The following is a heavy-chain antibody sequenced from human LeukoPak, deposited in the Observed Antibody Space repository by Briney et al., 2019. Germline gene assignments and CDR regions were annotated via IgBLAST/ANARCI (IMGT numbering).Heavy chain of an antibody. J-gene: IGHJ1*01. D-gene: IGHD3-10*01. CDR1: GFTFSSYA. V-gene: IGHV3-30-3*01. CDR3: ARGPYGSGSYFFQH. Sequence: PGRSLRLSCAASGFTFSSYAMHWVRQAPGKGLEWVAVISYDGSNKYYADSVKSRFTISRDNSKNTLYLQMNSLRAEDTAVYYCARGPYGSGSYFFQHWGQGTLVTVSS. CDR2: ISYDGSNK.